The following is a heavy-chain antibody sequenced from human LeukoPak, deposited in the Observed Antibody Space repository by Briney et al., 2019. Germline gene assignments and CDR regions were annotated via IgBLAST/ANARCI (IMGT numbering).Heavy chain of an antibody. CDR2: INTSGATT. J-gene: IGHJ6*02. CDR3: ARGLESSGWYGMDV. D-gene: IGHD6-19*01. Sequence: ASVNVSCKPSGYTFSRHYIHWVRQAPGQGLEWLGIINTSGATTRYGQNFKGRVTATRDTSTSTVYMEMSSLNSEDTAVYYCARGLESSGWYGMDVWGQGTTIIVSS. V-gene: IGHV1-46*01. CDR1: GYTFSRHY.